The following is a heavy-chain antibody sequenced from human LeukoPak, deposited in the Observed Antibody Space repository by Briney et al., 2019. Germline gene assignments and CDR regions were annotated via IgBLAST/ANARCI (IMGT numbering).Heavy chain of an antibody. CDR3: ASPKPQVIAVAGTDY. J-gene: IGHJ4*02. V-gene: IGHV1-69*04. CDR1: GCTFSSYA. Sequence: SVKVSCKASGCTFSSYAISWVRQAPGQGLEWMGRIIPILGIANYAQKFQGRVTITADKSTSTAYMELSSLRSEDTAVYYCASPKPQVIAVAGTDYWGQGTLVTVSS. D-gene: IGHD6-19*01. CDR2: IIPILGIA.